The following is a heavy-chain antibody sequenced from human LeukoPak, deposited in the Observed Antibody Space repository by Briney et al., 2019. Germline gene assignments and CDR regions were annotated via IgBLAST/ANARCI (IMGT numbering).Heavy chain of an antibody. Sequence: PGGSLILSCAASGFTFDDYAMHWVRQAPGKGLEWVSLISGDGGSTYYADSVKGRFTISRDNSKNSLYLQMNSLRTEDTALYSCAKGHWAGIQPWRANPLDYWGQGTPVTGSS. D-gene: IGHD5-18*01. CDR2: ISGDGGST. CDR1: GFTFDDYA. J-gene: IGHJ4*02. V-gene: IGHV3-43*02. CDR3: AKGHWAGIQPWRANPLDY.